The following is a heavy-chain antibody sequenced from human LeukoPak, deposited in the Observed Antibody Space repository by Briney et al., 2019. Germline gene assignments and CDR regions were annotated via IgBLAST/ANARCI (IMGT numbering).Heavy chain of an antibody. CDR2: INHSGST. V-gene: IGHV4-34*01. CDR3: ASSTAASPSYYYYMDV. J-gene: IGHJ6*03. Sequence: SETLSLTCAVYGGSFSGYYWSRIRQPPGKGLEWIGEINHSGSTNYNPSLKSRVTISVDTSKNQFSLKLSSVTAADTAVYYCASSTAASPSYYYYMDVWGKGTTVTVSS. D-gene: IGHD6-13*01. CDR1: GGSFSGYY.